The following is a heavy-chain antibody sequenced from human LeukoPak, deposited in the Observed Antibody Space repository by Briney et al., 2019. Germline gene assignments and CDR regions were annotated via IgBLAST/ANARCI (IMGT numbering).Heavy chain of an antibody. Sequence: GGSLRLSCAASGFSFSSYWMSWVRQAPGKGPEWLANINQDGSEENYVDSAKGRFTISRDGAKNSLYLQMNSLRAEDTAVYYCAIAVGWELEYWGQGTLVTVSS. D-gene: IGHD1-26*01. CDR2: INQDGSEE. J-gene: IGHJ4*02. CDR1: GFSFSSYW. V-gene: IGHV3-7*01. CDR3: AIAVGWELEY.